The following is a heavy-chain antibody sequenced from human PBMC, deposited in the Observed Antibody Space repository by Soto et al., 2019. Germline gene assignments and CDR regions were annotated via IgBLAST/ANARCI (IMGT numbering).Heavy chain of an antibody. J-gene: IGHJ6*02. CDR2: ISWNSGSI. V-gene: IGHV3-9*01. CDR3: AKDAQIRYYYYGMDV. CDR1: GFTFDDYA. Sequence: EVQLVECGGGLVQPGRSLRLSCAASGFTFDDYAMHWVRQAPGKGLEWVSGISWNSGSIGYADSVKGRFTISRDNAKNSLYLQMNSLRAEDTALYYCAKDAQIRYYYYGMDVWGQGTTVTVSS.